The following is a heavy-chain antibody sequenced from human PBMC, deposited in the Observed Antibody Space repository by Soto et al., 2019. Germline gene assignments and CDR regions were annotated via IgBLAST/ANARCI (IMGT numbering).Heavy chain of an antibody. J-gene: IGHJ6*01. Sequence: SQTLSLTCAISGDSVSSNSAAWNWIRQSPSRGLEWLGRTYYRSKWYNDYAVSVESRITINPDTSKNQFSLQLNSVTPEDTAVYYCAGVEGDQLYSYYYYGMEVWGQGTTVTVSS. CDR2: TYYRSKWYN. CDR3: AGVEGDQLYSYYYYGMEV. CDR1: GDSVSSNSAA. V-gene: IGHV6-1*01. D-gene: IGHD2-2*01.